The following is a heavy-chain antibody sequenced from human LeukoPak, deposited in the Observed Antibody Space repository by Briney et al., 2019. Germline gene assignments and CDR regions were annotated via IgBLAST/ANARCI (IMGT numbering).Heavy chain of an antibody. CDR2: ISWNTDAI. D-gene: IGHD2-21*01. Sequence: GGSLSLSCTASGFTFNDYAMHWVRHAPGQGLEWVSGISWNTDAIVYADSVKGRFTVSRDNAKNSLYLQMNSLTSDDTAVYYCAKGLGGAIRDFDQWGQGTLVSVSS. CDR1: GFTFNDYA. J-gene: IGHJ4*02. V-gene: IGHV3-9*01. CDR3: AKGLGGAIRDFDQ.